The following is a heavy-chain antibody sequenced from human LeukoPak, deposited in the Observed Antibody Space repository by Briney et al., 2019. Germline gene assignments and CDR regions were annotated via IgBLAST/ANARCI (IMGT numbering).Heavy chain of an antibody. CDR3: ATSGYSSGWYYFDY. V-gene: IGHV4-59*08. CDR1: GGSISSYY. Sequence: SETLSLTCTVSGGSISSYYWSWIRQPPGKGLEWIGYIYYSGSTNYNPSLKSRVTISVDTSKNQFSLRLSSVTAADTAVYYCATSGYSSGWYYFDYWGQGTLVTVSS. D-gene: IGHD6-19*01. J-gene: IGHJ4*02. CDR2: IYYSGST.